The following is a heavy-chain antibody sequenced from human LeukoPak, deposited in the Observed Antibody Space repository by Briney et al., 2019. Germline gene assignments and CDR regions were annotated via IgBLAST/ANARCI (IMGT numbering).Heavy chain of an antibody. CDR2: IYHSGST. J-gene: IGHJ6*03. D-gene: IGHD3/OR15-3a*01. CDR1: GYSISSGYY. CDR3: ARVDGTYYYYYMDV. V-gene: IGHV4-38-2*02. Sequence: SETLSLTCTVSGYSISSGYYWGWIRQPPGKGLEWIGSIYHSGSTYYNPSLKSRVTISVDTSKNQFSLKLSSVTAADTAVYYCARVDGTYYYYYMDVWGKGTTVTVSS.